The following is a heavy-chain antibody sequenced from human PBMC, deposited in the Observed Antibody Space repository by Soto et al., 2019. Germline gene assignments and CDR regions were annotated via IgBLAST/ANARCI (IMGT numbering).Heavy chain of an antibody. CDR1: GFTFSSYS. J-gene: IGHJ6*02. D-gene: IGHD4-17*01. CDR3: ARGEVTTSPNYGMDV. V-gene: IGHV3-21*01. CDR2: ISSSSSYI. Sequence: EVQLVESGGGLVKPGGSLRLSCAASGFTFSSYSMNWVRQAPGKGLEWVSSISSSSSYIYYADSVKGRFTISRDNAKNSLYLQMNSLRADDTAVYYCARGEVTTSPNYGMDVWGQGTTVTVSS.